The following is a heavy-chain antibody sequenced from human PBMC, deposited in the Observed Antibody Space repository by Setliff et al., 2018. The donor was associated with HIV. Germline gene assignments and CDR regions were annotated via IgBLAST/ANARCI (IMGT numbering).Heavy chain of an antibody. CDR2: ISSSGSTI. J-gene: IGHJ4*02. CDR3: ARDPPWNYDSSGYPYYFDY. V-gene: IGHV3-11*04. Sequence: KTGGSLRLSCAASGFTFSDYYMSWIRQAPGKGLKWVSYISSSGSTIYYADSVKGRFTISRDNAKNSLYLQMNSLRAEDTAVYYCARDPPWNYDSSGYPYYFDYWGQGTLVTVSS. CDR1: GFTFSDYY. D-gene: IGHD3-22*01.